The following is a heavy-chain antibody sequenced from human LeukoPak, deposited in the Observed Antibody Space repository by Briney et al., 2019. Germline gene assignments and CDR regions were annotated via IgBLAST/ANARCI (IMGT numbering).Heavy chain of an antibody. CDR1: GYTFTGYY. CDR3: ARTMDYDFWSGYYRPEYFQH. Sequence: ASVKVSRKASGYTFTGYYMHWVRQAPGQGLEWMGWINPNSGGTNYAQKFQGRVTMTRDTSISTAYMELSRLRSDDMAVYYCARTMDYDFWSGYYRPEYFQHWGQGTLVTVSS. V-gene: IGHV1-2*02. D-gene: IGHD3-3*01. CDR2: INPNSGGT. J-gene: IGHJ1*01.